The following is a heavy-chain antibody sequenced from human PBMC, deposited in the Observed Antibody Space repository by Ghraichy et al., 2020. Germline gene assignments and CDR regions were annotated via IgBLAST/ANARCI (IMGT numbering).Heavy chain of an antibody. CDR3: AKGGAISGGLLHDY. J-gene: IGHJ4*02. Sequence: GGSLRLSCVASGFTFSSYSMSWVRQAPGKGLEWVSDISGTTTDTHYADSVKGRFTISRDNSKNTVYLHLNGLGVGDTAVYFCAKGGAISGGLLHDYGGTGGLVAVSS. CDR1: GFTFSSYS. D-gene: IGHD6-19*01. V-gene: IGHV3-23*01. CDR2: ISGTTTDT.